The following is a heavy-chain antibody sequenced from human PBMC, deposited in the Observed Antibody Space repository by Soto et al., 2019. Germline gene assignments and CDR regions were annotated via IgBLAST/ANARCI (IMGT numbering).Heavy chain of an antibody. V-gene: IGHV3-11*01. Sequence: PXGSLRLSCAASGFTFSDHYMSWIRQAPGKGLEWVSYISSSGDIIYYADSVKGRFTISRDNAKNSLYLQMNSLRAGDTAVYYCARDLGYYDSSGYFDYWGQGTLVTVSS. J-gene: IGHJ4*02. D-gene: IGHD3-22*01. CDR1: GFTFSDHY. CDR3: ARDLGYYDSSGYFDY. CDR2: ISSSGDII.